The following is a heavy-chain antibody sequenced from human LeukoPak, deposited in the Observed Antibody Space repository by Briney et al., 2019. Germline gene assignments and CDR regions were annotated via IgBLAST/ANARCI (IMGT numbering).Heavy chain of an antibody. CDR1: GFTFSTYA. CDR2: ISGSGGST. D-gene: IGHD3-10*01. Sequence: GGSLRLSCVASGFTFSTYAMGWVRQAPGKGLEWVSAISGSGGSTYYADSVKGRFTISRDNSKNTLYLQMNSLRAEDTAVYYCAKGPLGSGDYGMDVWGQGTTVTVSS. CDR3: AKGPLGSGDYGMDV. J-gene: IGHJ6*02. V-gene: IGHV3-23*01.